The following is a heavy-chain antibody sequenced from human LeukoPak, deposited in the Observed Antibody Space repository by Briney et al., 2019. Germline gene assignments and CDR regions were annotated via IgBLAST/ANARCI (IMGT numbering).Heavy chain of an antibody. CDR2: IYHSGST. CDR3: ARYFSGSGTYYFDY. V-gene: IGHV4-4*02. J-gene: IGHJ4*02. D-gene: IGHD3-10*01. Sequence: SETLSLTCAVSGGSISSSNWWSWVRQPPGKGLEWIGEIYHSGSTNYNPSLKSRVTISVDTSKNQFSLKLSSVTAADTAVYYCARYFSGSGTYYFDYWGQGTLVTVSS. CDR1: GGSISSSNW.